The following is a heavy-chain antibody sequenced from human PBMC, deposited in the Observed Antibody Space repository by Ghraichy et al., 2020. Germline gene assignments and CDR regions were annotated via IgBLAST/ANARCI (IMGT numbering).Heavy chain of an antibody. CDR3: ARDVPLGSVMAPFDY. D-gene: IGHD3-16*01. Sequence: WGSLRLSCAASGFTFNTYTMNWVRQAPGKGLEWVSSISSSSTYIHYADSVKGRFTISRDNAKNSLYLQVNSLRAEDTAVYFCARDVPLGSVMAPFDYWGQGTLVTVSS. J-gene: IGHJ4*02. CDR2: ISSSSTYI. CDR1: GFTFNTYT. V-gene: IGHV3-21*01.